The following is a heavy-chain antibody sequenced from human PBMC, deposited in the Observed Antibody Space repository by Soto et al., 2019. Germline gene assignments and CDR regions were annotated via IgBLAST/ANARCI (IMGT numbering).Heavy chain of an antibody. CDR3: AKAKRGILPTTTGGFDY. V-gene: IGHV3-23*01. D-gene: IGHD4-4*01. CDR1: GFPFSTYA. J-gene: IGHJ4*02. Sequence: EVQLLESGGNLVQPGGSLRLSCAGSGFPFSTYAVSWVRQTPGKGLEWVSAISTTGGSTYYAASVRGRFTISRDNSKNTVFLQMSGLRAEDTAISYCAKAKRGILPTTTGGFDYWGQGTVLSVSS. CDR2: ISTTGGST.